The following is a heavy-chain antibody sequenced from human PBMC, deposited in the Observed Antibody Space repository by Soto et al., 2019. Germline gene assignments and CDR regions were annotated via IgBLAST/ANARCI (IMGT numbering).Heavy chain of an antibody. D-gene: IGHD2-21*02. CDR3: ARHPSDFWFDP. Sequence: QLQLQESGPGLVKPSETLSLTCTVSGGSISSSSYFWGWIRQPPGKGLAWIGSIYYTASTYYNPSLKSRVTVSVDTSKTQFSLKLSSVTAADTAVYYCARHPSDFWFDPWGQGTLVTVSS. CDR1: GGSISSSSYF. J-gene: IGHJ5*02. V-gene: IGHV4-39*01. CDR2: IYYTAST.